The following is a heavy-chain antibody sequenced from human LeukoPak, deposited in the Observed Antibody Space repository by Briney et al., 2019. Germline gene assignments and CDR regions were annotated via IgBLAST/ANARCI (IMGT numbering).Heavy chain of an antibody. CDR3: ARTMVRGGRTFDY. D-gene: IGHD3-10*01. Sequence: SQTLSLTCTVSGDSISSGSYYWSWIRQPPGKGLEWIGYIYYSGSTNYNPSLKSRVTISVDTSKNQFSLKLSSVTAADTAVYYCARTMVRGGRTFDYWGQGTLVTVSS. J-gene: IGHJ4*02. CDR2: IYYSGST. V-gene: IGHV4-61*01. CDR1: GDSISSGSYY.